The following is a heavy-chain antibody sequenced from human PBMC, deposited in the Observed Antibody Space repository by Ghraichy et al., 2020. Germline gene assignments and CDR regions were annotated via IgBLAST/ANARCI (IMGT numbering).Heavy chain of an antibody. J-gene: IGHJ4*02. CDR2: ISGSSRSI. CDR1: GFSFSNSA. D-gene: IGHD5/OR15-5a*01. CDR3: ANRVYVGSHSFAD. Sequence: GESLNISCAASGFSFSNSAIYWFRLAPGRGLEWVSSISGSSRSIDYKDSVKGRFTISRDNSRNTVSLQMNSLRPDDTALYFCANRVYVGSHSFADWGQGTPVTVSA. V-gene: IGHV3-23*01.